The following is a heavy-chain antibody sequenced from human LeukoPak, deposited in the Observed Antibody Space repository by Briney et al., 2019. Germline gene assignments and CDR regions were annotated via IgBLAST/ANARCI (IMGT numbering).Heavy chain of an antibody. V-gene: IGHV4-59*12. CDR1: GGSISGDY. CDR2: IYHSGST. J-gene: IGHJ5*02. Sequence: SETLSLTCTVSGGSISGDYWSWIRQSPGKGLEWIGYIYHSGSTYYNPSLKSRVTISVDRSKNQFSLKLSSVTAADTAVYYCARRFSSTWYSVDPWGQGTLVTVSS. CDR3: ARRFSSTWYSVDP. D-gene: IGHD6-13*01.